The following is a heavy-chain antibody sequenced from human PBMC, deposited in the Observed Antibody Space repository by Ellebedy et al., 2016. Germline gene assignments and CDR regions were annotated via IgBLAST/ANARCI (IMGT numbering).Heavy chain of an antibody. J-gene: IGHJ4*02. Sequence: SETLSLTCTVSGDSVSSADSYWCWIRQLPGKGLEWIGYTSYSGSAYYNPSLGSRAIIPVDTSKNQFSLKLTSVTAADTAIYYCVRDSSYAYGRFDGWGQGTLVTVSS. V-gene: IGHV4-31*03. CDR1: GDSVSSADSY. CDR3: VRDSSYAYGRFDG. D-gene: IGHD5-12*01. CDR2: TSYSGSA.